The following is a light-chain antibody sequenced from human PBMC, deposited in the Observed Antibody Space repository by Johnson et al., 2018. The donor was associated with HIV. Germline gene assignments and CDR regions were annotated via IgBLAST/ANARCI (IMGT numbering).Light chain of an antibody. J-gene: IGLJ1*01. CDR1: SSTIGTNY. CDR3: GTWDSSLSAGGV. V-gene: IGLV1-51*02. CDR2: ENN. Sequence: QSVLTQPPSVSAAPGQKVTISCSGSSSTIGTNYVSWNQQFPGTAPKLLIYENNKRPSGIPDRFSGSKSGTSATLGITGLQTGDEADYYCGTWDSSLSAGGVFGTGTKVTVL.